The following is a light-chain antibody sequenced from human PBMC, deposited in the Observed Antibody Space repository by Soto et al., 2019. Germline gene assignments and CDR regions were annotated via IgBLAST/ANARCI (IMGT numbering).Light chain of an antibody. CDR1: SSDVGGYNY. Sequence: QSVLTQPASVSGSPGQSITISCTGTSSDVGGYNYVSWYQQHPGKAPKLMIYEVSNRPSGVSNRFSGSKSGNTASLTISGLQAEAEAAYYCSSYTRSSWYVSGHGTKVTV. CDR3: SSYTRSSWYV. V-gene: IGLV2-14*01. CDR2: EVS. J-gene: IGLJ1*01.